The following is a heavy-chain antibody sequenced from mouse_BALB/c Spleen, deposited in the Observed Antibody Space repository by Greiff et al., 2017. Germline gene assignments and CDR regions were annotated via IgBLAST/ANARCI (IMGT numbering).Heavy chain of an antibody. D-gene: IGHD1-1*01. J-gene: IGHJ1*01. CDR2: ISSGGSYT. Sequence: EVKLMESGGGLVKPGGSLKLSCAASGFTFSSYAMSWVRQSPEKRLEWVAEISSGGSYTYYPDTVTGRFTISRDNAKNTLYLEMSSLRSEDTAMYYCARGVDWYFDVWGAGTTVTVSS. CDR3: ARGVDWYFDV. CDR1: GFTFSSYA. V-gene: IGHV5-9-4*01.